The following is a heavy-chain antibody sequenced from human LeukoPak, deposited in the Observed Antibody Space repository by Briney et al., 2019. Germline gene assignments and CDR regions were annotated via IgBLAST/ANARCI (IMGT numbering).Heavy chain of an antibody. Sequence: ASVKVSCKASGYTFTSYYMHWVRQAPGQGLEWMGIINPSGGSTSYAQKFQGRVTMTRDMSTSTVYMELSSLRSEDTAVYYCAGNGNYYYDSSGYYDLDYWGQGTLVTVSS. CDR2: INPSGGST. CDR1: GYTFTSYY. J-gene: IGHJ4*02. V-gene: IGHV1-46*01. CDR3: AGNGNYYYDSSGYYDLDY. D-gene: IGHD3-22*01.